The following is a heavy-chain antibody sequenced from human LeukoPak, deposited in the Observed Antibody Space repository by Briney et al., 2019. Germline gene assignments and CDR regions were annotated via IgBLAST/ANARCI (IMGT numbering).Heavy chain of an antibody. CDR3: ARGSAY. CDR1: GFTLSNYD. V-gene: IGHV3-48*03. CDR2: ISSSGLTI. Sequence: PGGSLRLSCAASGFTLSNYDMNWVRQAPGKGLEWISYISSSGLTIYYADSVKGRFTISRDNPKNLLYLQTNSPRAEDTAVYYCARGSAYWGQGTLVTVSS. J-gene: IGHJ4*02.